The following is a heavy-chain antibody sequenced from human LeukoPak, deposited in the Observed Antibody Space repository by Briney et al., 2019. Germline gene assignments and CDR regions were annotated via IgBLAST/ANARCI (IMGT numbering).Heavy chain of an antibody. CDR3: ARETLKNWFDP. Sequence: PSETLSLTCAVYGGSFSGYYWSWIRQPAGKGLEWIGRIYTSGSTNYNPSLKSRVTISVDTSKNQFSLKLSSVTAADTAVYYCARETLKNWFDPWGQGTLVTASS. J-gene: IGHJ5*02. CDR1: GGSFSGYY. D-gene: IGHD3-16*01. V-gene: IGHV4-4*07. CDR2: IYTSGST.